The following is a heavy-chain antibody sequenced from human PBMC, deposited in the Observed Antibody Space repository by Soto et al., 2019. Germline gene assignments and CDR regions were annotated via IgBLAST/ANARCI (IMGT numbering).Heavy chain of an antibody. J-gene: IGHJ6*02. CDR2: ISYDGSNK. CDR3: AKVGPGIAVAGTSRPPEVWYYYYGMDV. Sequence: QVQLVESGGGVVQPGRSLRLSCAASGFTFSSYGMHWVRQAPGKGLEWVAVISYDGSNKYYADSVKGRFTISRDNSKNTLYLQMNSLRAEDTAVYYCAKVGPGIAVAGTSRPPEVWYYYYGMDVWGQGTTVTVSS. V-gene: IGHV3-30*18. D-gene: IGHD6-19*01. CDR1: GFTFSSYG.